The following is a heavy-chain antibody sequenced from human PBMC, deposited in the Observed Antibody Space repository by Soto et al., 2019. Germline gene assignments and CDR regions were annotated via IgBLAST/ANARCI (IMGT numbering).Heavy chain of an antibody. CDR2: IFTSGNT. J-gene: IGHJ6*02. V-gene: IGHV4-4*07. CDR1: GGSMNDYY. CDR3: ASGPLVSRYYGLDV. Sequence: SETLSLTCTVSGGSMNDYYWSWIRQPAGKGLEWIGRIFTSGNTNYNPSLRSRLTMSVDTSTNQVSLRLTSVTAADTAVYYCASGPLVSRYYGLDVWGQGTTVTVSS.